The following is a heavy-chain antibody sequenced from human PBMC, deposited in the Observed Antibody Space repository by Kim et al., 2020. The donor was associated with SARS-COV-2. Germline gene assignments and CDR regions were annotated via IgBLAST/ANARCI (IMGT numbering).Heavy chain of an antibody. CDR3: ARSDTAMVLVCWFDP. D-gene: IGHD5-18*01. CDR1: GFTFSSYA. V-gene: IGHV3-30*04. J-gene: IGHJ5*02. Sequence: GGSLRLSCAASGFTFSSYAMHWVRQAPGKGLEWVAVISYDGSNKYYADSVKGRFTISRDNSKNTLYLQMNSLRAEDTAVYYCARSDTAMVLVCWFDPWG. CDR2: ISYDGSNK.